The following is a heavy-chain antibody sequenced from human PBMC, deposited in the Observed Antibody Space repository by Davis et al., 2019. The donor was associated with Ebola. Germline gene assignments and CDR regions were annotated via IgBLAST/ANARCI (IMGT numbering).Heavy chain of an antibody. V-gene: IGHV4-61*01. J-gene: IGHJ6*04. CDR3: ARDNTATVSYYGMDV. D-gene: IGHD5-18*01. CDR2: IYYSGST. CDR1: GGSVSSGSYY. Sequence: SETLSLTCTVSGGSVSSGSYYWSWIRQPPGKGLEWIGYIYYSGSTNYNPSLKSRVTISVDTSKNQFSLKLSSVTAADTAVYYCARDNTATVSYYGMDVWGKGTTVTVSS.